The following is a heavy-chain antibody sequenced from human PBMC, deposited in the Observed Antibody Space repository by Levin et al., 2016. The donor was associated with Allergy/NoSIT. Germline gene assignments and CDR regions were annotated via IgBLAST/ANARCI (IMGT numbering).Heavy chain of an antibody. V-gene: IGHV3-23*01. J-gene: IGHJ6*02. CDR2: VSGSGVGT. D-gene: IGHD3-10*01. Sequence: GESLKISCAASGFTFSSYAMSWVRQAPGKGLDWVSAVSGSGVGTYYADSVKGRFTISRDNSNNTLYLQMNSLRAEDTAIYYCAKDRAFGYYGSGRNTQYALDVWGQGTTVTVSS. CDR3: AKDRAFGYYGSGRNTQYALDV. CDR1: GFTFSSYA.